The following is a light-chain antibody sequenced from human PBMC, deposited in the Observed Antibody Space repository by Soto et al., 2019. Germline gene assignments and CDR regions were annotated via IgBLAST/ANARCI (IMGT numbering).Light chain of an antibody. Sequence: EIVMTQSPATLSVSPGERATLSCRASQSVSSNLAWYQQKPGQAPRLLIYGASTRATGIPAMFSGSGSGTDFTLTISSLQSEDFAVYYCQQYNNWPLFGQGTKVEIK. J-gene: IGKJ1*01. CDR1: QSVSSN. CDR2: GAS. V-gene: IGKV3-15*01. CDR3: QQYNNWPL.